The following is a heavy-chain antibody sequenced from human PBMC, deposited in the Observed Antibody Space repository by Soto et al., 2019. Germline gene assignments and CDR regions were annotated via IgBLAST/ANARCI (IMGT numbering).Heavy chain of an antibody. CDR3: ARDKYDFWSGYFGPRRYGMDV. Sequence: SGAEVKKPGASVKVSCKASGYRFTGYYMYWVRQAPGQGVEWMGWINPNSGGTNYAQKFQGRVTMTRDTSISTAYMELSRLTSDDTAVYYCARDKYDFWSGYFGPRRYGMDVWGQGTTITVSS. D-gene: IGHD3-3*01. V-gene: IGHV1-2*02. CDR2: INPNSGGT. CDR1: GYRFTGYY. J-gene: IGHJ6*02.